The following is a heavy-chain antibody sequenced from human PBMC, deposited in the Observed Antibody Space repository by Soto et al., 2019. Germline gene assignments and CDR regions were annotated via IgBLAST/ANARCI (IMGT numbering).Heavy chain of an antibody. CDR3: ATFYGDYVYY. Sequence: SETLSLTCTVSGGSISSSRYYWGWIRQPPGKGLEWIGSIYYSGSTFYNPSLKSRVTISVDTSKNQFSLKLSSVTAADTAVYYCATFYGDYVYYWGQGTLVTVSS. CDR2: IYYSGST. J-gene: IGHJ4*02. D-gene: IGHD4-17*01. CDR1: GGSISSSRYY. V-gene: IGHV4-39*01.